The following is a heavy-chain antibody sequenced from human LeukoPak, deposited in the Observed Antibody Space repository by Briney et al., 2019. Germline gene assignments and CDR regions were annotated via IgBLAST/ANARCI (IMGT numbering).Heavy chain of an antibody. CDR3: AKDSDDSGCYSDY. V-gene: IGHV3-30*18. CDR2: ISYDGSNK. J-gene: IGHJ4*02. CDR1: GFTFSSYG. D-gene: IGHD1-26*01. Sequence: GGSLRLSCAASGFTFSSYGMHWVRQAPGKGLEWVAVISYDGSNKYYADSVKGRFTISRDNSKNTLYLQMNSLRAEDTAVYYCAKDSDDSGCYSDYWGQGTLVTVSS.